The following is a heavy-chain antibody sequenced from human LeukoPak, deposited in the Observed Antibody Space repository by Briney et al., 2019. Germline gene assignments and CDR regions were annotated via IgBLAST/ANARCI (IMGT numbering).Heavy chain of an antibody. V-gene: IGHV4-34*01. J-gene: IGHJ4*02. CDR2: INHSGST. Sequence: SETLSLTCAVYGGSFSGYYWSWIRQPPGKGLEWIGEINHSGSTNYNPSLKSRVTISVDTSKNQFSLKLSSVTAADTAVYYCALLAAADGFDYWGQGILVTVSS. CDR1: GGSFSGYY. CDR3: ALLAAADGFDY. D-gene: IGHD6-13*01.